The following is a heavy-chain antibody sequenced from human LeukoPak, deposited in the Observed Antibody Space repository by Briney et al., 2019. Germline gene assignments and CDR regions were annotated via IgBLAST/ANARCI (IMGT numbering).Heavy chain of an antibody. V-gene: IGHV4-39*07. Sequence: SETRSLTCTVSGGSISSSSYYWGWIRQPPGKGLEWIGSIYYSGSTYYNPSLKSRVTISVDTSKNQFSLKLSSVTAADTAVYYCARESSGWTYNWFDPWGQGTLVTVSS. CDR1: GGSISSSSYY. CDR2: IYYSGST. D-gene: IGHD6-19*01. CDR3: ARESSGWTYNWFDP. J-gene: IGHJ5*02.